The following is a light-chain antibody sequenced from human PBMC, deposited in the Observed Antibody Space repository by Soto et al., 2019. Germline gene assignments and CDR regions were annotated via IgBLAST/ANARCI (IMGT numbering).Light chain of an antibody. V-gene: IGKV1-39*01. Sequence: IQMTHSPSYLSASVEGRVTITCRASQTISSYLNWYQQTPGRAPALLISAASTLQSGVPSRFSGSGSGTDFTLTIISLQPEDFATYYRQQSYSSPYTFGQGTKVDIK. CDR2: AAS. CDR1: QTISSY. J-gene: IGKJ2*01. CDR3: QQSYSSPYT.